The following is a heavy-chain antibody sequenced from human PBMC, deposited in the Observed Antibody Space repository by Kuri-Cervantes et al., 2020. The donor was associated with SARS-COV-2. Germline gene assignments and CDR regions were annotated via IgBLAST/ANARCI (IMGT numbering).Heavy chain of an antibody. D-gene: IGHD3-10*01. V-gene: IGHV1-69*05. CDR1: GGTFSSYA. CDR2: IIPIFGTA. CDR3: ARVAWFNNWFDP. J-gene: IGHJ5*02. Sequence: SVKVSCKASGGTFSSYAISWVRQAPGQGLEWMGGIIPIFGTANYAQKFQGWVTMTRDTSISTAYMELSRLRSDDTAVYYCARVAWFNNWFDPWGQGTLVTVSS.